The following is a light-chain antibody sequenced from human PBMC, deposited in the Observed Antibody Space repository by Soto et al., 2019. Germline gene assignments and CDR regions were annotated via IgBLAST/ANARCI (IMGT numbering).Light chain of an antibody. CDR3: GSYATSSSLYV. J-gene: IGLJ1*01. Sequence: QSALTQPASVSGSPGQSITISCTGTSSDVGGYNYVSWYQQHPGRAPKLMIYEVSNRPSGVSNRFSGSKSGNTASLTISGLQAEDEAEYYCGSYATSSSLYVFGTGTKVTVL. CDR1: SSDVGGYNY. V-gene: IGLV2-14*01. CDR2: EVS.